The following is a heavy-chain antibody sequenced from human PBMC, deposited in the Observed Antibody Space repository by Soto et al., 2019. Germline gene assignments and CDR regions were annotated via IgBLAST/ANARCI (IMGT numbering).Heavy chain of an antibody. Sequence: GESLKISCKGSGYSFTSYWIGWVRQMPGKGLEWMGIIYPGDSDTRYSPSFQGQVTISADKSISTAYLQWSSLKASDTAMYYCARVSATGWHVNGRDYFDYWGQGALVTVSS. J-gene: IGHJ4*02. CDR3: ARVSATGWHVNGRDYFDY. CDR1: GYSFTSYW. V-gene: IGHV5-51*01. CDR2: IYPGDSDT. D-gene: IGHD6-19*01.